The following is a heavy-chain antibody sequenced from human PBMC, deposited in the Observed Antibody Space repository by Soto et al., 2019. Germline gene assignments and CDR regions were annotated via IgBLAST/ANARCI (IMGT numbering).Heavy chain of an antibody. V-gene: IGHV3-30-3*01. J-gene: IGHJ4*02. Sequence: GGSLRLSCAASGFTFSSYAMHWVRQAPGKGLEWVAVISYDGSNKYYADSVKGRFTISRDNSKNTLYLQMNSLRAEDTAVYYCARSLYFDWLSPLGYWGQGTLVTVSS. D-gene: IGHD3-9*01. CDR1: GFTFSSYA. CDR3: ARSLYFDWLSPLGY. CDR2: ISYDGSNK.